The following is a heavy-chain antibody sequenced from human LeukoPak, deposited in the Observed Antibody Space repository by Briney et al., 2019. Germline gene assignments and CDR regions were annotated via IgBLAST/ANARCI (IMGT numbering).Heavy chain of an antibody. CDR2: INHSGST. CDR3: ARVEYSYGSRRYYYGMDV. CDR1: GGSFSGYY. V-gene: IGHV4-34*01. Sequence: SETLSLTCAVYGGSFSGYYWSWIRQPPGKGLEWIGEINHSGSTNYNPSLKSRVTISVDTSKNQFSLKLSSVTAADTAVYYCARVEYSYGSRRYYYGMDVWGQGTTVTVSS. J-gene: IGHJ6*02. D-gene: IGHD5-18*01.